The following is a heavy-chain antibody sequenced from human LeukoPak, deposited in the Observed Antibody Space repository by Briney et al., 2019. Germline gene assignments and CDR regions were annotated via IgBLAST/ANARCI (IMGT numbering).Heavy chain of an antibody. D-gene: IGHD6-13*01. CDR2: IKEDGSEK. CDR3: ARVRDSGRSGAWPQDY. J-gene: IGHJ4*02. CDR1: GFTFSNYA. Sequence: GGSLRLSCAASGFTFSNYAISWVRQAPGKGLEWVANIKEDGSEKYYVDSVKGRFTISRDNAKNSLYLQMNSMRAEDTAVYYCARVRDSGRSGAWPQDYWGQGTLVTVSS. V-gene: IGHV3-7*05.